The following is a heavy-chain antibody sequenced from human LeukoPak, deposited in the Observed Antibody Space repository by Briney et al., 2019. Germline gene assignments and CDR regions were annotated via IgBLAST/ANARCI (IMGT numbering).Heavy chain of an antibody. D-gene: IGHD2-21*01. J-gene: IGHJ4*02. V-gene: IGHV3-23*01. CDR3: AKDFRIGYSAHFDY. Sequence: GGSLRLSCVGSGVTFRSHAMSWGRQAPEKGLEFVSGIYENGVTTYYADSVKRQFSISRDNSKNTLYLQMDSLRGEDTAVYYCAKDFRIGYSAHFDYWGQGELVTVSS. CDR2: IYENGVTT. CDR1: GVTFRSHA.